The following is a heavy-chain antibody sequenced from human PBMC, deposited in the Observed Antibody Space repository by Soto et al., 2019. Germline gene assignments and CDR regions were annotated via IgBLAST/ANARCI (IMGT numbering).Heavy chain of an antibody. CDR2: ISWNSGSI. J-gene: IGHJ4*02. CDR1: GFTFDDYA. Sequence: EVQLVESGGGLVQPGRSLRLSCAASGFTFDDYAMHWVRQAPGKGLEWVSGISWNSGSIGYADSVKGRFTISRDNAKNSLYLQMSSLRAEDTALYYCAKDIDGVVVVAATGVGFDYWGQGTLVTVSS. D-gene: IGHD2-15*01. V-gene: IGHV3-9*01. CDR3: AKDIDGVVVVAATGVGFDY.